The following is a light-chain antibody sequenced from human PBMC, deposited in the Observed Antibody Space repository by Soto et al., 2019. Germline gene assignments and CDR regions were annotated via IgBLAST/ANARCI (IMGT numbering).Light chain of an antibody. CDR1: QDISTW. V-gene: IGKV1-12*01. J-gene: IGKJ5*01. Sequence: DIQMTQSPSSVSASVGDRVTITCRASQDISTWLAWYQQKPGKAPKFVIFAASTLQSGVPSRFGGSGSGTDFTLTISSLQPEDFATYYCQQANSFPITFGQGTRLEIK. CDR2: AAS. CDR3: QQANSFPIT.